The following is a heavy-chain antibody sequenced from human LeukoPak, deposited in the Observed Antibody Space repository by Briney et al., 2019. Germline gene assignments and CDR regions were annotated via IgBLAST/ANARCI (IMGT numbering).Heavy chain of an antibody. CDR2: IKQDGSEK. V-gene: IGHV3-7*01. D-gene: IGHD2-15*01. CDR3: ARTPRGYRRPNWFDP. Sequence: GGSLRLSXAASGFTFSSYWMSWVRQAPGKGLEWVANIKQDGSEKYYVDSVKGRFTISRDNAKNSLYLQMNSLRAEDTAVYYCARTPRGYRRPNWFDPWGQGTLVTVSS. CDR1: GFTFSSYW. J-gene: IGHJ5*02.